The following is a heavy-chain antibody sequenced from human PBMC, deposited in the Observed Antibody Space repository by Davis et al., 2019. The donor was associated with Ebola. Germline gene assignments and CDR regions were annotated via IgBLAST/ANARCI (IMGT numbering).Heavy chain of an antibody. D-gene: IGHD3-10*01. Sequence: PGGSLRLSCAASGFTFSRYWMHWVRQAPGKGLVYVSRISSDGGITSYADSVKGRFTISRDNAKNSLFLQMNSLRAEDTAVYYCARRTNVRNMVRGPNDYWGQGTLVTVSS. V-gene: IGHV3-74*01. CDR3: ARRTNVRNMVRGPNDY. CDR2: ISSDGGIT. CDR1: GFTFSRYW. J-gene: IGHJ4*02.